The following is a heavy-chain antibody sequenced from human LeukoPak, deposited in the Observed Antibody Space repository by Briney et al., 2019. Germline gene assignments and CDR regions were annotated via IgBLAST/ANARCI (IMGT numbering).Heavy chain of an antibody. J-gene: IGHJ4*02. D-gene: IGHD1-1*01. V-gene: IGHV3-11*06. CDR3: VRYTGWNGGGTDY. CDR2: IGTSGTYK. Sequence: RSGGSLRLSGAASGFTFSDYYMSWIRQAPRKGLEWVSYIGTSGTYKNYADSVKGRFTISRDNAKNSVYLQMNSLRAEDTALYYCVRYTGWNGGGTDYWGQGTLVTVSS. CDR1: GFTFSDYY.